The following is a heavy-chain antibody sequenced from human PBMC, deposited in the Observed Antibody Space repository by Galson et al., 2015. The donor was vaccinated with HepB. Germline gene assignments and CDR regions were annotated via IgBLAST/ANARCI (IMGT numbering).Heavy chain of an antibody. CDR1: GYTFTTYG. J-gene: IGHJ6*02. CDR3: ARDGDTVETPHGMDV. CDR2: ISAYNGDT. Sequence: SVKVSCKASGYTFTTYGISWVRQAPGQGLEWMGWISAYNGDTNYAQKFQGRVTMTTDTATSTAYMELRSLRSDDTAVYYCARDGDTVETPHGMDVWGQGTTVTVSS. V-gene: IGHV1-18*04. D-gene: IGHD4-23*01.